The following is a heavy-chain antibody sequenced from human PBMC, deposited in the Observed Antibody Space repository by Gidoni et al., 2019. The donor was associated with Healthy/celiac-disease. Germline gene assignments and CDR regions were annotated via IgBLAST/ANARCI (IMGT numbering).Heavy chain of an antibody. V-gene: IGHV4-59*12. CDR3: AGEYHDWFGFDP. CDR1: GGSITSYY. Sequence: QVQLQESGPGLVKPSETLSLTCTVSGGSITSYYWNWIRQPPGKGLEWIGYIYYSGNTNYNPSLKSRVTISVDTSKNQFSLKLSSVTAADTAVYYCAGEYHDWFGFDPWGQGTLVTVSS. J-gene: IGHJ5*02. CDR2: IYYSGNT. D-gene: IGHD3-9*01.